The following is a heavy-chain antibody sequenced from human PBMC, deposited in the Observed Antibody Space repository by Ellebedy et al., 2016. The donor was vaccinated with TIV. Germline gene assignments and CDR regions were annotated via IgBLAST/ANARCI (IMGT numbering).Heavy chain of an antibody. Sequence: AASVKVSCKASGYTFTSYDINWARQATGQGLEWMGWMNPNSGNTGYAQKFQGRVTMTSNTSISTAYMELSSLTTEDTAVYYCARQLGYNHVMNPYESWGQGTLVTVSS. D-gene: IGHD5-18*01. CDR2: MNPNSGNT. CDR3: ARQLGYNHVMNPYES. CDR1: GYTFTSYD. V-gene: IGHV1-8*01. J-gene: IGHJ5*01.